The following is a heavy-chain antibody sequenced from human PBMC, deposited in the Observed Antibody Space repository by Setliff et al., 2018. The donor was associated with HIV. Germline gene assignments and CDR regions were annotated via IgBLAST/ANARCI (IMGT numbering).Heavy chain of an antibody. D-gene: IGHD5-18*01. CDR2: ISTYSDET. Sequence: ASVKVSCKPSGYTFTTYGLSWVRQAPGQGLEWMGWISTYSDETSYSQNLQGRLTMTTDTSTGTAYMALRSLRSDDTAVYYCARLSLEGYSYGIDYWGQGTLVTVSS. CDR1: GYTFTTYG. CDR3: ARLSLEGYSYGIDY. V-gene: IGHV1-18*01. J-gene: IGHJ4*02.